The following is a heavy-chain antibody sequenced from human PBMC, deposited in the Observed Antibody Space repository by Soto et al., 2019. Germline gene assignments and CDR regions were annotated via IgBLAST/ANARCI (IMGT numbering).Heavy chain of an antibody. Sequence: PADTLSLILTVSGPPNTINYLSWIRQAPGKGLEWSGYIYYTGSTTQNPSLKSRVTMSPDTSKDQFSLKLNSVTAAETAAYCCARDARGPYDHWAAGILVTVSS. CDR1: GPPNTINY. CDR3: ARDARGPYDH. V-gene: IGHV4-59*01. J-gene: IGHJ4*02. D-gene: IGHD2-15*01. CDR2: IYYTGST.